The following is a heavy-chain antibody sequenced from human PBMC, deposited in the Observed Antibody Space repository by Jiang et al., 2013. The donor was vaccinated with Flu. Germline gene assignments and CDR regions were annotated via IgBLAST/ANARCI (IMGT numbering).Heavy chain of an antibody. Sequence: GLVKPSETLSLTCTVSGGSISSYYWSWIRQPPGKGLEWIGYIYYSGSTNYNPSLKSRVTISVDTSKNQFSLKLSSVTAADTAVYYCARLTRGYSYGGDYWGQGTLVTVSS. CDR1: GGSISSYY. D-gene: IGHD5-18*01. V-gene: IGHV4-59*08. CDR2: IYYSGST. J-gene: IGHJ4*02. CDR3: ARLTRGYSYGGDY.